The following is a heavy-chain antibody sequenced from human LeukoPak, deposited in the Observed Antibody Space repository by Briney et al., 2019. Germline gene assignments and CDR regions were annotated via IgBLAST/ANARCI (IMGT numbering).Heavy chain of an antibody. V-gene: IGHV5-51*01. Sequence: GESLKISCKVSGFSFTNYWIGWVRQMPGKGLEWMGIIYPADSGARYSPSFQGQVTISADESIYTAYLQWNSLKASDTATYYCARRSVTASYTYFDYWGQGTLVTVSS. CDR3: ARRSVTASYTYFDY. D-gene: IGHD2-21*02. J-gene: IGHJ4*02. CDR2: IYPADSGA. CDR1: GFSFTNYW.